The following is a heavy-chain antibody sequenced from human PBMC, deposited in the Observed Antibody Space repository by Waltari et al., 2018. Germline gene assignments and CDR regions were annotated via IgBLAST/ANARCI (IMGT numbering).Heavy chain of an antibody. CDR3: ARVVSVEIVGWDYFDY. D-gene: IGHD3-22*01. V-gene: IGHV3-7*01. CDR1: GFTFSSYW. Sequence: EVQLVESGGGLVQPGGSLRLSCAASGFTFSSYWMSWVRQAPGKGLEWVANIKQDGSEKHYVDSVKGRFTISRDNAKNSLYLQMNSLRAEDTAVYYCARVVSVEIVGWDYFDYWGQGTLVTVSS. J-gene: IGHJ4*02. CDR2: IKQDGSEK.